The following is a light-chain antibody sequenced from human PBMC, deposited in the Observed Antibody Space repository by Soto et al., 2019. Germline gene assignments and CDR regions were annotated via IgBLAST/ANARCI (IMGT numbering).Light chain of an antibody. J-gene: IGKJ4*01. CDR3: HQYYSYPLP. V-gene: IGKV1-8*01. Sequence: ALRMTQSPSSLSASTGDIVTITCRASQGIGCYLPSYHQKPGKVPKLLIYSASTLQGGVTSRFSSSESETDVTLPISCLQCEDFAIYYCHQYYSYPLPFGGGTKVEIK. CDR2: SAS. CDR1: QGIGCY.